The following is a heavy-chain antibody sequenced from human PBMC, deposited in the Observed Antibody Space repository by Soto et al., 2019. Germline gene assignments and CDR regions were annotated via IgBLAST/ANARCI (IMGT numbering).Heavy chain of an antibody. V-gene: IGHV3-74*02. D-gene: IGHD6-19*01. Sequence: EVQLVESGGGLVQPGGSLRLSCAASGFYFSTYWMHWVRQAPGKGLVWVSRISGGGGTTYADSVEGRFTISRDNANNIVYLQMNSLTEEDTAMYYCIRASGVAGTGEYFWGQGTLVTVSS. CDR3: IRASGVAGTGEYF. J-gene: IGHJ4*02. CDR1: GFYFSTYW. CDR2: ISGGGGT.